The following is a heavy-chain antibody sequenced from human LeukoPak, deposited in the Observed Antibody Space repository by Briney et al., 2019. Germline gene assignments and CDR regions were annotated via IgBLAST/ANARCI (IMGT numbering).Heavy chain of an antibody. D-gene: IGHD2-15*01. Sequence: KPGGSLRLSCAASGFTFSSYAMTWVRQAPGKGLEWVGRIKSKTDGGTTDYAAPVKGRFTISRDDSKNTLYLQMNSLKIEDTAVYYCTTVGSCSGGSCASMDVWGQGTTVTVSS. CDR1: GFTFSSYA. CDR3: TTVGSCSGGSCASMDV. CDR2: IKSKTDGGTT. V-gene: IGHV3-15*01. J-gene: IGHJ6*02.